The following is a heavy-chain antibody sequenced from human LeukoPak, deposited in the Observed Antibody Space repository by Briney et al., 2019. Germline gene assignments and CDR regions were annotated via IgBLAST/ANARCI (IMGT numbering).Heavy chain of an antibody. CDR1: GGSFSGYY. CDR3: ARGYGGLDY. CDR2: INHGGST. D-gene: IGHD3-10*01. J-gene: IGHJ4*02. Sequence: SETLSLTCAVYGGSFSGYYWSWIRQPPGKGLEWIGEINHGGSTNYNPSLKSRVTISVDTSKNQFSLKLSSVTAADTAVYYCARGYGGLDYWGQGTLVTVSS. V-gene: IGHV4-34*01.